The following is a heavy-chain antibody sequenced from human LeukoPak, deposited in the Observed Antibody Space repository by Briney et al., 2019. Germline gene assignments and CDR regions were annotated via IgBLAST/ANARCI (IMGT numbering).Heavy chain of an antibody. Sequence: SETLSLTCGVYDGSFSGFYWSWIRQPPGKGLEWIGYVYYSGSTNYNPSLKSRVTISVDTSKNQFSLKLSSVTAADTAVYYCARVRRTYYDFWSGYDYWGQGTLVTVSS. CDR2: VYYSGST. CDR3: ARVRRTYYDFWSGYDY. D-gene: IGHD3-3*01. V-gene: IGHV4-59*01. J-gene: IGHJ4*02. CDR1: DGSFSGFY.